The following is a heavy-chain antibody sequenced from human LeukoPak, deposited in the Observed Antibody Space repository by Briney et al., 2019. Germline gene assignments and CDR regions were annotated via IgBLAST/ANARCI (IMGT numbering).Heavy chain of an antibody. J-gene: IGHJ4*02. Sequence: SENLSLTCTVSGGSVTSASHYWAWIRQPPGKGLEWIGSIHYSGSTYYSPSLKSRLTISGDTSKSQFSLKLTFVTAADTAVYYCTRHHDYGDKIDYWGQGTLVTVSS. V-gene: IGHV4-39*01. D-gene: IGHD4-23*01. CDR2: IHYSGST. CDR1: GGSVTSASHY. CDR3: TRHHDYGDKIDY.